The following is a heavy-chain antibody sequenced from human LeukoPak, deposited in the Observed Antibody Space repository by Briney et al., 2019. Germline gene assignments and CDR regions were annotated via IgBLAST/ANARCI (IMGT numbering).Heavy chain of an antibody. CDR2: IYTSGST. J-gene: IGHJ6*02. V-gene: IGHV4-4*09. D-gene: IGHD1-14*01. CDR1: GGSISSYY. Sequence: SETLSLTCTVSGGSISSYYWSWIRQPPGKGLEWIGYIYTSGSTNYNPSLKSRVTISVDTSKNQFSLKLSSVTAADTAVYYCATGLPRRYYYGMDVWGQGTTVTVSS. CDR3: ATGLPRRYYYGMDV.